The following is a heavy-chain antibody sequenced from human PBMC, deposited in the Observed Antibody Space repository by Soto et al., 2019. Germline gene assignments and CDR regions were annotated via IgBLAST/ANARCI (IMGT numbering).Heavy chain of an antibody. CDR2: INAGNGNT. CDR1: GYTFTSYA. Sequence: ASVKVSCKASGYTFTSYAMHWVRQAPGQRLEWMGWINAGNGNTKYSQKFQGRVTITRDTSASTAYMELSSLRSEDTAVYYCARARGVVHAAISYWFDTWGQGTLVTVSS. D-gene: IGHD2-2*02. J-gene: IGHJ5*02. V-gene: IGHV1-3*01. CDR3: ARARGVVHAAISYWFDT.